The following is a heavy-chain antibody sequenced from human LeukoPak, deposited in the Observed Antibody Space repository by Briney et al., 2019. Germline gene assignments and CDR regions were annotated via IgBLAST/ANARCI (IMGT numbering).Heavy chain of an antibody. CDR1: GGSFGSYY. J-gene: IGHJ5*02. V-gene: IGHV4-59*08. D-gene: IGHD4-11*01. Sequence: SETLSLTCNVSGGSFGSYYWNWIRQSPGKGLEWIGYIYSSGITNYNPSLKTRVTISVGPSKNQFSLKLNSVTASDTAVYFCARQGYSDYCGWFDPWGQGIPVIVSS. CDR2: IYSSGIT. CDR3: ARQGYSDYCGWFDP.